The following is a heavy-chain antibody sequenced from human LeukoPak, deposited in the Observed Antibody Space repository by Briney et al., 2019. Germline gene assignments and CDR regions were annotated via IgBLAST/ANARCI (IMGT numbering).Heavy chain of an antibody. V-gene: IGHV3-30*18. D-gene: IGHD6-19*01. CDR3: AKGLNSGWYGQCFDL. CDR1: GFAFSAYG. CDR2: LSYDGTNG. Sequence: GGSLRLSCAASGFAFSAYGMHWVRQAPGKGLEWVAVLSYDGTNGYYAGSVKGRLTISRDNSKNTLDLQMNSLRAEDTAVYYCAKGLNSGWYGQCFDLWGQGTLVTVSS. J-gene: IGHJ4*02.